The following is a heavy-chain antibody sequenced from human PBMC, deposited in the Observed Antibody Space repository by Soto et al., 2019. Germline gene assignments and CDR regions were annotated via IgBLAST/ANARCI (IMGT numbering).Heavy chain of an antibody. D-gene: IGHD2-21*02. CDR3: VRNKVTAMRFFDY. CDR2: IYNSGAT. V-gene: IGHV4-59*01. Sequence: WTWIRQPPGSGLEWLGYIYNSGATAYNSSLKSRISVSIDTSNYQFYLNLRSVTAADTAVYYCVRNKVTAMRFFDYWGPGKMVTVSS. J-gene: IGHJ4*02.